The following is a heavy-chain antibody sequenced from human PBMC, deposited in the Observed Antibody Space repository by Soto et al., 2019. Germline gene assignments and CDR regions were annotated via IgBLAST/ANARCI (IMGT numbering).Heavy chain of an antibody. CDR2: ISTYNGHT. D-gene: IGHD3-9*01. CDR3: ARDNFFSTGYYTGSVY. V-gene: IGHV1-18*01. Sequence: QVQLVQSGVDVKKAGASVKVSCKASGYTFTTYGISWVRQAPGQGLEWMGWISTYNGHTNYAQKFQGRVTMTTDPATRTAYMELRSLRSDDTAVYYCARDNFFSTGYYTGSVYWGQGTLVTVSS. J-gene: IGHJ4*02. CDR1: GYTFTTYG.